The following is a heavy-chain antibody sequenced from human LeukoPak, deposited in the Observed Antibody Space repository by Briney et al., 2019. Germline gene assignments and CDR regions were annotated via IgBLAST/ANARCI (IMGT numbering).Heavy chain of an antibody. J-gene: IGHJ4*02. D-gene: IGHD6-13*01. CDR3: ARAGSGWYGGRLFEF. Sequence: SETLSLTRTVSGGPISFYHWSWIRQSPGKELEWIGDISESGSTNYMPSLKSRVTISVDTSNQFSLKLSSVTAADTAVYYCARAGSGWYGGRLFEFWGPGALVAVSS. CDR2: ISESGST. V-gene: IGHV4-59*01. CDR1: GGPISFYH.